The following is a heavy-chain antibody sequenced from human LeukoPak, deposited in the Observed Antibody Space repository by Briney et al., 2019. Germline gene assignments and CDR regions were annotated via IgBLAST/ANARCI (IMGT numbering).Heavy chain of an antibody. J-gene: IGHJ5*02. CDR1: GGSLNGHW. Sequence: SETLSLTCTVSGGSLNGHWWSWIRQPPGKGLEWVGYVCYNGNSISHPSLNGRVSISLDTTKNQFSLNLTSVTAADTAVYYCAGLHFASAEEFDPWGQGTLVTVSS. CDR3: AGLHFASAEEFDP. CDR2: VCYNGNS. D-gene: IGHD6-25*01. V-gene: IGHV4-59*08.